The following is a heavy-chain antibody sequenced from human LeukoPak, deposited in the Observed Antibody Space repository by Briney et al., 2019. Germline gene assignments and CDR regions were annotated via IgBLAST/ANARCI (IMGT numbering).Heavy chain of an antibody. Sequence: PGGSLRLSCAASGFTFSTYAMSWVRQTPEKGLEWVSAISGSGGSTTYADSVKGRFTISRDNAKNTLYLQMNSLRAEDTAVYYCAGDKPHITIFGVVMSQGGDYWGQGTLVTVSS. CDR2: ISGSGGST. CDR3: AGDKPHITIFGVVMSQGGDY. J-gene: IGHJ4*02. CDR1: GFTFSTYA. D-gene: IGHD3-3*01. V-gene: IGHV3-23*01.